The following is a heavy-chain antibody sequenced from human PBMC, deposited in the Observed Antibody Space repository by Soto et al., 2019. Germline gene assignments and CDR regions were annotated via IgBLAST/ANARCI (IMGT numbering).Heavy chain of an antibody. CDR2: ISSNSAYI. Sequence: GGSLRLSCAASGFTFRSFTMNWVRQAPGKGLEWVSTISSNSAYIYYTDALRGRFTISRDNARNSLHLQMNSLRAEDTAVYYCTRDASRDSSARGWFDPWGPGTLVTVSS. V-gene: IGHV3-21*01. J-gene: IGHJ5*02. CDR1: GFTFRSFT. CDR3: TRDASRDSSARGWFDP. D-gene: IGHD6-13*01.